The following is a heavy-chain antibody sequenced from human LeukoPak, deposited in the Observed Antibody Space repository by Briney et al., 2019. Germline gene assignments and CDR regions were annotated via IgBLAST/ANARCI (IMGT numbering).Heavy chain of an antibody. Sequence: GESLKISCKGSGYSFTSYWIGWVRQMPRKGLEWMGILYPGDSNIIYSPSFQGLVTISADKSVSTAYLQWSSLKASDTAIYYCARHDSGSYSVFDSWGQGTLVTVSS. CDR1: GYSFTSYW. J-gene: IGHJ4*02. D-gene: IGHD1-26*01. V-gene: IGHV5-51*01. CDR2: LYPGDSNI. CDR3: ARHDSGSYSVFDS.